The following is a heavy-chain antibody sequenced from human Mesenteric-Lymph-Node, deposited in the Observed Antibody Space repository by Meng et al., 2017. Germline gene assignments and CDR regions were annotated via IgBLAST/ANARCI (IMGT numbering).Heavy chain of an antibody. Sequence: SETLSLTCTVPGGPTSSSTYYWGWIRQPPGKGLEWIGSIYYTGTTYYNPSLKSRVTISVDTSKNQFSLRLSSLTAADTAVYYCARHVPYSSGWSHIDYWGQGTLVTVSS. CDR1: GGPTSSSTYY. CDR2: IYYTGTT. J-gene: IGHJ4*02. V-gene: IGHV4-39*07. CDR3: ARHVPYSSGWSHIDY. D-gene: IGHD6-19*01.